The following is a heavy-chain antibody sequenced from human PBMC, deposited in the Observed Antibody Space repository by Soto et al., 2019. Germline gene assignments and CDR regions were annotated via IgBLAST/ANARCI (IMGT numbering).Heavy chain of an antibody. CDR1: GTIFSSYT. D-gene: IGHD3-16*01. CDR3: ARGLGGRMDD. CDR2: IIPILGET. V-gene: IGHV1-69*08. J-gene: IGHJ6*02. Sequence: QVQLVQSGAEVKKPGSSVRVSCKASGTIFSSYTISWVRQAPGQGLEWMGRIIPILGETNSAQKFQGRVTRTADKSTNTASMQLNSLRLEDTAVYYCARGLGGRMDDWGQGTTVTVSS.